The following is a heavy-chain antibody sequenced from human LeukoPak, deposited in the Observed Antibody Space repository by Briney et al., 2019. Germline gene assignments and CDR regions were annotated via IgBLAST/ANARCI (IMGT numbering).Heavy chain of an antibody. CDR1: GFTFSIYA. CDR3: AIAAAGPNWFDP. Sequence: GGSLRLSCAASGFTFSIYAMRWVRQAPGKGLEWVSAISGSGGSTYYADSVKGRFTISRDNSKNTLYLQMNSLRAEDTAVYYCAIAAAGPNWFDPWGQGTLVTVSS. V-gene: IGHV3-23*01. J-gene: IGHJ5*02. CDR2: ISGSGGST. D-gene: IGHD6-13*01.